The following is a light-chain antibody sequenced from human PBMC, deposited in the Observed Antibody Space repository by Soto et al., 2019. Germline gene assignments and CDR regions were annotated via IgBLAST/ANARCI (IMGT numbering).Light chain of an antibody. J-gene: IGKJ3*01. V-gene: IGKV3-20*01. CDR1: QTISSSF. CDR2: RAS. Sequence: EIVWTQSPGTLSLSPGERATLSCRASQTISSSFLAWYQQKPGQAPRLLIYRASRRAPGIPDRFSGSGSWTDFTLTISRLEPEDFAVYYCHQFGSSPLDTFGPGTKVEIK. CDR3: HQFGSSPLDT.